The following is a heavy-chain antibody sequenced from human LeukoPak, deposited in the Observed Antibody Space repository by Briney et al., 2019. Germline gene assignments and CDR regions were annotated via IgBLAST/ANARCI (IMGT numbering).Heavy chain of an antibody. CDR1: GFAFNNYV. D-gene: IGHD3-3*01. V-gene: IGHV3-23*01. Sequence: GGSLRLSCAASGFAFNNYVMTWVRQAPGKGLEWVSSISDGGGSTYYTDSVKGRFTISRDNSKNTLYLQMNSLRAEDTALYYCAKDSTVSGSYYGMDVWGQGTTVTVPS. CDR3: AKDSTVSGSYYGMDV. J-gene: IGHJ6*02. CDR2: ISDGGGST.